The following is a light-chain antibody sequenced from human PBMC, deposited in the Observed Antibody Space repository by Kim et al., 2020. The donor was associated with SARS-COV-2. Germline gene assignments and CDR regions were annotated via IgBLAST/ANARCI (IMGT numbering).Light chain of an antibody. J-gene: IGLJ3*02. CDR3: SSFTTRSTLV. CDR2: DVN. Sequence: QSALTQPASVSGSPGQSISISCTGTSSNIGSYNYVSCHQQHPGKAPKLMIYDVNKRPSGISSRFSGSKSGSTASLTISGLQAEDEADYYCSSFTTRSTLVFGGGTKVTVL. V-gene: IGLV2-14*03. CDR1: SSNIGSYNY.